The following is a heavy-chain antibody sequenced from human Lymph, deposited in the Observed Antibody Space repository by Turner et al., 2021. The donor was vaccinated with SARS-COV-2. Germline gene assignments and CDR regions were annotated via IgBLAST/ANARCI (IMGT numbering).Heavy chain of an antibody. CDR3: ARGAQLTVWFDP. CDR2: MNPNSGNT. J-gene: IGHJ5*02. V-gene: IGHV1-8*01. D-gene: IGHD3-9*01. Sequence: QVQLVQSRAEVKKPGASVKVSCKDSGYTFTSYDINWVRQATGQGLGLIGWMNPNSGNTGYAQMFQGRVTMTRNTSISTAYMELSSLGSEDTAVYYCARGAQLTVWFDPWGQGTLVTVSS. CDR1: GYTFTSYD.